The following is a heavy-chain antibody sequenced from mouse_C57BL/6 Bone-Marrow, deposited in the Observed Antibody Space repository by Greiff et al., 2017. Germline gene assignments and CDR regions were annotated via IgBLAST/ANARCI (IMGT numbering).Heavy chain of an antibody. CDR2: ISDGGSYT. V-gene: IGHV5-4*03. CDR3: ARTLNWDEDFDY. CDR1: GFTFSSYA. Sequence: DVMLVESGGGLVKPGGSLKLSCAASGFTFSSYAMSWVRQTPEKRLEWVATISDGGSYTYYPDNVKGRFTISGDNAKNNLYLQMSHLKSEDTAMYYCARTLNWDEDFDYWGQGTTLTVSS. D-gene: IGHD4-1*02. J-gene: IGHJ2*01.